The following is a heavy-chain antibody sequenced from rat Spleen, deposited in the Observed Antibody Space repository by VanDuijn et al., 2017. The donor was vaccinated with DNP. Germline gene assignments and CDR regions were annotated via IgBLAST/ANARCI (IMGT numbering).Heavy chain of an antibody. Sequence: EVQLVESGGGLVQPGRSLKLSCAASGFTFSDYNMAWVSQAPNKGLEWVAIIINDGNNTYYRDSVKSRFTISRDNAKTTLYLQMASLSSDDTATYYCARSWEEDYFDYWGQGVMVTVSS. CDR2: IINDGNNT. D-gene: IGHD5-1*01. J-gene: IGHJ2*01. CDR3: ARSWEEDYFDY. V-gene: IGHV5-7*01. CDR1: GFTFSDYN.